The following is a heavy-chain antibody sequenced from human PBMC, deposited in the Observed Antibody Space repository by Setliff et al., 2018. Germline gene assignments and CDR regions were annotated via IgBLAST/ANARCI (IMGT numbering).Heavy chain of an antibody. CDR3: VPQGPGYGNGWWTNWFDP. Sequence: PGGSLLLSCVASGLIFSNNWMSWVRQAPGKGLEWVTNINKDGSERNYVDSVKGRFTISRDNAKNSVYLQMNSLRADDTAVYYCVPQGPGYGNGWWTNWFDPWGQGTLVTVSS. J-gene: IGHJ5*02. D-gene: IGHD6-19*01. V-gene: IGHV3-7*03. CDR1: GLIFSNNW. CDR2: INKDGSER.